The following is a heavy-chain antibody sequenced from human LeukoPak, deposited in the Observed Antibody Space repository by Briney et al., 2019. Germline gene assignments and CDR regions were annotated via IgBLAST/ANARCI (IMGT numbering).Heavy chain of an antibody. D-gene: IGHD3-22*01. V-gene: IGHV3-11*04. CDR3: SAGEGYYDSSDYYSAWAFNV. CDR2: ISSSGSTI. CDR1: GFTFSDYY. Sequence: GGSLRLSCATSGFTFSDYYMSWIRRAPGKGLEWVSYISSSGSTIYYADSVKGRFTISRDNAKNSLYLQMNSLRAEDTAVYYCSAGEGYYDSSDYYSAWAFNVWGQGTMVTVSS. J-gene: IGHJ3*01.